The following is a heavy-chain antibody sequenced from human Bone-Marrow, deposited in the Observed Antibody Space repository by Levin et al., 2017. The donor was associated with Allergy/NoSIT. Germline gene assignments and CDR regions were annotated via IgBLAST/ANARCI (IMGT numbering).Heavy chain of an antibody. CDR1: GFSLTNGVG. CDR2: IYWDGDT. Sequence: SGPTLVKPTQTLTLTCSFSGFSLTNGVGVGWIRQSPGRALEWLAVIYWDGDTRYSPSLMSRLTITKDTSEDQVVLTMTNMDPVDTGTYYCAHKFTESGYSSGVFDFWGQGTLVAVSS. V-gene: IGHV2-5*02. D-gene: IGHD5-18*01. CDR3: AHKFTESGYSSGVFDF. J-gene: IGHJ4*02.